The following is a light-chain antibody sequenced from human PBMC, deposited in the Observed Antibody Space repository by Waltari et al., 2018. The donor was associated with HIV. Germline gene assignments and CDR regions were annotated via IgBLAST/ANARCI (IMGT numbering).Light chain of an antibody. CDR1: QTISND. CDR3: QQYNNWPLTWT. V-gene: IGKV3-15*01. J-gene: IGKJ1*01. CDR2: GAS. Sequence: EIVMPQSPLPMSVSPGDRTTLSCRASQTISNDLGWYQQKPGQAPRLLIYGASTRATGIPARFSGSGSGTEFTLTISSLQSEDFAVYYCQQYNNWPLTWTFGQGTKVEIK.